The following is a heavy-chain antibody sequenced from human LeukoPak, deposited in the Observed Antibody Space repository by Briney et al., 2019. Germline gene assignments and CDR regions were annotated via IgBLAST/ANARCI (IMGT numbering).Heavy chain of an antibody. CDR2: INHSGST. D-gene: IGHD5-18*01. V-gene: IGHV4-34*01. CDR1: GGSFSGYY. Sequence: SETLSLTCAVYGGSFSGYYWSWIRQPPGKGLEWIGEINHSGSTNYNPSLKSRVTISVDTSKNQFSLKLSSVTAADTAVYYRARGTSYGYYYYYGMDVWGQGTTVTVSS. J-gene: IGHJ6*02. CDR3: ARGTSYGYYYYYGMDV.